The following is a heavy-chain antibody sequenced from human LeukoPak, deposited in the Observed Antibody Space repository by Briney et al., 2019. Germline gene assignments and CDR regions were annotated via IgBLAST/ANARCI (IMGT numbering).Heavy chain of an antibody. V-gene: IGHV3-23*01. J-gene: IGHJ4*02. D-gene: IGHD6-19*01. CDR2: ISGSGGST. Sequence: PRGSLRLSCAASGFTFSSYAMHWVRQAPGKGLEWVSAISGSGGSTYYADSVKGRFTISRDNSKNTLYLQMNSLRAEDTAVYYCAKDPGSGWYEGFDYWGQGTLVTVSS. CDR1: GFTFSSYA. CDR3: AKDPGSGWYEGFDY.